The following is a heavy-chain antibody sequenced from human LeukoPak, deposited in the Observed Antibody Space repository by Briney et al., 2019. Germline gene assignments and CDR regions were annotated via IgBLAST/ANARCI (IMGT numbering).Heavy chain of an antibody. CDR3: TRNRPETPLGY. V-gene: IGHV3-53*01. CDR2: IYSGGGT. CDR1: GFTFSSYN. Sequence: GGSLRLSCAASGFTFSSYNIHWVRQAPGKGLEWVALIYSGGGTVYADSVKGRFTISRDSSKNTLFLQMNSLKPEDTAMYHCTRNRPETPLGYWGQGTLVTASS. J-gene: IGHJ4*02. D-gene: IGHD1-14*01.